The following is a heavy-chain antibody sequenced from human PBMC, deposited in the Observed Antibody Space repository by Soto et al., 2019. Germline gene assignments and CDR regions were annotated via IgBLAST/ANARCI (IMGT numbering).Heavy chain of an antibody. CDR2: INPSGGST. D-gene: IGHD3-9*01. J-gene: IGHJ4*02. V-gene: IGHV1-46*01. Sequence: QVQLVQSGAEVKKPGASVKVSCKPSGYTFTSYYMHWVRQAPGQGLEWMGIINPSGGSTSYAQKFQGRVTMTRDTSTSTVYMELSSLRSEDTAAYYCARASYVFDWLFSTPDYWGQGTLVTVSS. CDR3: ARASYVFDWLFSTPDY. CDR1: GYTFTSYY.